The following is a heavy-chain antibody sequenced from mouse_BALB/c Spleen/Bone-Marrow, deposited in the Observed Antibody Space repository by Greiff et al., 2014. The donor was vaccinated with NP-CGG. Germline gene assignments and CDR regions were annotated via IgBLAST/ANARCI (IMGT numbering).Heavy chain of an antibody. CDR2: IDPYDSET. V-gene: IGHV1-52*01. D-gene: IGHD2-3*01. J-gene: IGHJ2*01. CDR1: GYTFTSYW. CDR3: ARSYDGYYVDY. Sequence: QVQLQQSGAELVRPGASVKLSCKASGYTFTSYWMNWIKQRPEQGLERIGRIDPYDSETHYNLKFKDKAILTVDKPSSTAYMQLSSLTSEDSAVYYCARSYDGYYVDYWGQGTTLTVSS.